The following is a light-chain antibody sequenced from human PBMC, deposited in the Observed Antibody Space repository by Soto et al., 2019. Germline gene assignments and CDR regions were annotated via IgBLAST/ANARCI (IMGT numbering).Light chain of an antibody. V-gene: IGKV1-5*01. Sequence: TQSPVTLSLSPGERSTLSCRASQSISNWLAWYQQKPGTAPKVLIYHASNLQSGVPSRFSGTGSGTEFILTITNLQPEDFATYYCLQHTYIWSFGQGTKVDIK. CDR1: QSISNW. J-gene: IGKJ1*01. CDR3: LQHTYIWS. CDR2: HAS.